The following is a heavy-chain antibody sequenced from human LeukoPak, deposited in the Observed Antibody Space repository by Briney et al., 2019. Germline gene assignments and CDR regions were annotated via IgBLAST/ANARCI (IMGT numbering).Heavy chain of an antibody. CDR2: ISDSSSLT. Sequence: PGGSPRLSCAASGFTFSSFGMNWVRQAPGKGLEWVSYISDSSSLTYYADSVKGRFTISRDNAKNSLSLQLNSLRDEDTAVYFCAKVIRGGYGMDVWGQGTTVTVSS. V-gene: IGHV3-48*02. CDR3: AKVIRGGYGMDV. D-gene: IGHD3-10*01. J-gene: IGHJ6*02. CDR1: GFTFSSFG.